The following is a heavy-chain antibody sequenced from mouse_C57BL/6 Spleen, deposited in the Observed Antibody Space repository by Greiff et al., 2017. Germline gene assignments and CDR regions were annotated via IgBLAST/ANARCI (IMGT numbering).Heavy chain of an antibody. CDR3: ARVDDHFDY. V-gene: IGHV5-16*01. D-gene: IGHD2-3*01. CDR1: GFTFSDYY. Sequence: EVKLVESEGGLVQPGSSMKLSCTASGFTFSDYYMAWVRQVPEKGLEWVAKINYDGSSTYYLDSLKSRFIISRDNAKNILYLQMSSLKSEDTATYYCARVDDHFDYWGQGTTLTVSS. CDR2: INYDGSST. J-gene: IGHJ2*01.